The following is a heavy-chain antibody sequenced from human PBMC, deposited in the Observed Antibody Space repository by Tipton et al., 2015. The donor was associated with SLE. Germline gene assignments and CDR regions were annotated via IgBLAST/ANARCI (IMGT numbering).Heavy chain of an antibody. J-gene: IGHJ4*02. D-gene: IGHD6-13*01. CDR2: IYYTGNT. CDR1: ADSISRSNYY. Sequence: TLSLTCTVSADSISRSNYYWGWIRQPPGKGLEWLGTIYYTGNTYYNPSLKSRVTISIDTSKNQFSLKLSSVTAADTAVYYCARSAGYSSNWAHFDYWGQGTLVTVSS. CDR3: ARSAGYSSNWAHFDY. V-gene: IGHV4-39*07.